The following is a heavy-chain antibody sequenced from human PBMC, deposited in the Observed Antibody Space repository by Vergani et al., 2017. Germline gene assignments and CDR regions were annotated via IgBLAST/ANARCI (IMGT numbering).Heavy chain of an antibody. CDR2: INHSGST. J-gene: IGHJ4*02. D-gene: IGHD2-15*01. CDR3: ARGRLGYCSGGSCYPFDY. CDR1: GGSFSGYY. Sequence: QVQLQQWGAGLLKPSETLSLTCAVYGGSFSGYYWSWICQPPGKGLEWIGEINHSGSTNYNPSLKSRVTISVDTSKNQFSLKLSSVTAADTAVYYCARGRLGYCSGGSCYPFDYWGQGTLVTVSS. V-gene: IGHV4-34*01.